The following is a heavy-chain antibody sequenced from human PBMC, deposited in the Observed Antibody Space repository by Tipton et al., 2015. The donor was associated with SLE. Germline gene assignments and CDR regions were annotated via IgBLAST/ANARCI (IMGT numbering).Heavy chain of an antibody. V-gene: IGHV4-59*11. D-gene: IGHD1-7*01. CDR2: IYYSGST. CDR3: AREVSLTGTTSFFDY. J-gene: IGHJ4*02. Sequence: TLSLTCTVSGGSISSHYWSWIRQPPGKGLEWIGYIYYSGSTYYNPSLKSRVTISVDTSKNQFSLKLSSVTAADTAVYYCAREVSLTGTTSFFDYWGQGTLVTVSS. CDR1: GGSISSHY.